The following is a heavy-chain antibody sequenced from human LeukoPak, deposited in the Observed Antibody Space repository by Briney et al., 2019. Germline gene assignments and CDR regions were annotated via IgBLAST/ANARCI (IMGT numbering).Heavy chain of an antibody. J-gene: IGHJ4*02. Sequence: GGSLRLSCAASGFTFSSYAMSWVRQAPGKGLEWVSVISNSGVSTYYADSVKGRFTISRDNPKNTLYLQMNSLRAEDSAVYYCAKYKISTVTVDYWGQGTLVTVSS. V-gene: IGHV3-23*01. CDR1: GFTFSSYA. CDR3: AKYKISTVTVDY. CDR2: ISNSGVST. D-gene: IGHD4-11*01.